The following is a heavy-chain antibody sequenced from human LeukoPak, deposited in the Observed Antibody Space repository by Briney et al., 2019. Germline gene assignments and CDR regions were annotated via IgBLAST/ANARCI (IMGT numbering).Heavy chain of an antibody. CDR1: GGSVSSYA. J-gene: IGHJ6*03. CDR3: AKQGAARQDYYMDV. D-gene: IGHD5-18*01. CDR2: IIPIFGTA. Sequence: GASVKVSCKASGGSVSSYAISWVRQAPGQGLEWMGRIIPIFGTANYAQKFQCRVTITADIASSTAYMELTSLTSEDTAVYFCAKQGAARQDYYMDVWGNGTTVTVSS. V-gene: IGHV1-69*06.